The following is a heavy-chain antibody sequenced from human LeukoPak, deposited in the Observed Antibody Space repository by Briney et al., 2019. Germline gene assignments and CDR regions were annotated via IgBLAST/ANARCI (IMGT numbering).Heavy chain of an antibody. Sequence: PSETLSLTCTVSGGSISSYYWSWIRQPPGKGLEWIGYIYYSGSTNYNPSLKSRVTISVDTSKNQFSLKLSSVTAADTAVYYCAKYYDSSGSNHWYFDLWGRGTLVTVSS. D-gene: IGHD3-22*01. V-gene: IGHV4-59*08. CDR3: AKYYDSSGSNHWYFDL. CDR1: GGSISSYY. CDR2: IYYSGST. J-gene: IGHJ2*01.